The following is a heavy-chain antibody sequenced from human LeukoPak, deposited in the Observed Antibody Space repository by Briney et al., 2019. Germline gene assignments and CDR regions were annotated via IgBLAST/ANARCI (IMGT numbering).Heavy chain of an antibody. V-gene: IGHV4-59*02. CDR3: ARESAGSLHDSTAAFHY. D-gene: IGHD2-8*02. J-gene: IGHJ4*02. CDR1: GDSVTSTY. CDR2: GHHSESS. Sequence: SETLSLTCSVSGDSVTSTYWSWIRQPPANGLAWIAYGHHSESSNYNPSFRSRVTIPVDTSRNQFSLRLTSVTAADTAVYYCARESAGSLHDSTAAFHYWGQGILVIVSS.